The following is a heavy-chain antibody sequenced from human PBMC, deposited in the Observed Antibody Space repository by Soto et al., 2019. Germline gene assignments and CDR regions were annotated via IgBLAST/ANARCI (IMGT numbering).Heavy chain of an antibody. D-gene: IGHD5-18*01. J-gene: IGHJ4*02. V-gene: IGHV3-7*03. CDR1: GCTLSNER. Sequence: EVQLVESGGGLVQPGGSLRLSCAASGCTLSNERMTWVRQAPGKGLEWVANIKHDGSEKDYVDSVKGRFTSSRDNAKNSLYMQKNSLRVEDTAVYYCAGCMDGYSYGYKYLGQRTLVTVSS. CDR3: AGCMDGYSYGYKY. CDR2: IKHDGSEK.